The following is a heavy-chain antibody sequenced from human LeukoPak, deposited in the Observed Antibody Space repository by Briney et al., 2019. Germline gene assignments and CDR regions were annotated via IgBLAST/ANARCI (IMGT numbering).Heavy chain of an antibody. Sequence: GGSLRLSCAASGLLVSSNYMSWVRQAPGKGVEWVSVIYSDGSTYYADSVKGRFTISRDNSKNTLYLQMNSLRAEDTAVYYCARVLYILRYFDYWGKGTTVTISS. CDR3: ARVLYILRYFDY. V-gene: IGHV3-53*01. J-gene: IGHJ6*04. D-gene: IGHD3-9*01. CDR2: IYSDGST. CDR1: GLLVSSNY.